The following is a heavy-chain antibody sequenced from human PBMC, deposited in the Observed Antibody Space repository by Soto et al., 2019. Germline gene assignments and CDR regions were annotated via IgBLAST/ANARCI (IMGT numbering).Heavy chain of an antibody. CDR2: IYWDDDK. V-gene: IGHV2-5*02. CDR1: GFSLTTSGVG. Sequence: QITLNESGPTQVKPRQTLTLTCTFSGFSLTTSGVGVGWIRQSPGKAPEWLALIYWDDDKRYSPSLKSRLTITKDTSKKQVVLTMDDLDPADTATYYCAHRVLRTVFGLVTTTAIYFDFWGQGTPVAVSS. J-gene: IGHJ4*02. CDR3: AHRVLRTVFGLVTTTAIYFDF. D-gene: IGHD3-3*01.